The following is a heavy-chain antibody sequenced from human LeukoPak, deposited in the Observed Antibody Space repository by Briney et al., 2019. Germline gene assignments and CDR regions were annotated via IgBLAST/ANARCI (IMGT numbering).Heavy chain of an antibody. J-gene: IGHJ3*02. CDR3: ARHRAITGGDAFDI. V-gene: IGHV4-59*08. D-gene: IGHD7-27*01. Sequence: PSETLSLTCTVSGGSISTYYWSWVRQPPGKGLEWIGCIYYIGSTNYNPSLKSRVSISVDTSKNQFSLKLSSVTAADTAVYYCARHRAITGGDAFDIWGQGTMVTVSS. CDR1: GGSISTYY. CDR2: IYYIGST.